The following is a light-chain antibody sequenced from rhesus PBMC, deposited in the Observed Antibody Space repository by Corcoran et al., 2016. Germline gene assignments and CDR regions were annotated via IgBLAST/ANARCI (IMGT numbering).Light chain of an antibody. V-gene: IGKV3-42*03. Sequence: EIVLTQSPATLSLSPGERATLSCRASQSVSNNLAWYQQKPGQVPRLLIYDTSTRATGSPDRFSGSGSGTGFTLTISSLEPEDFAVYYCQQYNNWPLTFGGGTKVEIK. CDR2: DTS. CDR3: QQYNNWPLT. CDR1: QSVSNN. J-gene: IGKJ4*01.